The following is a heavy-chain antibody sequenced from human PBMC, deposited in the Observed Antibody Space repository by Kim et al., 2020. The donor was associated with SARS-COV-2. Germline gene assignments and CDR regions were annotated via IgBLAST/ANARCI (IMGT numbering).Heavy chain of an antibody. Sequence: GGSLRLSCAASGFTFSSYSMNWVRQAPGKGLEWVSSISSSSSYIYYADSVKGRFTISRDNAKNSLYLQMNSLRAEDTAVYYCARDLPFGCSSTSCYGLPGGLNYYYYYYGMDVWGQGTTVTVSS. CDR1: GFTFSSYS. CDR2: ISSSSSYI. J-gene: IGHJ6*02. CDR3: ARDLPFGCSSTSCYGLPGGLNYYYYYYGMDV. V-gene: IGHV3-21*01. D-gene: IGHD2-2*01.